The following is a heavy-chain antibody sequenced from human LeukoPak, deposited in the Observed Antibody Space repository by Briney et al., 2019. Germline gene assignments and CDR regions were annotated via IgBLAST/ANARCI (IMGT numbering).Heavy chain of an antibody. CDR2: VWSDGNGK. CDR1: VFIFSNDG. V-gene: IGHV3-33*01. CDR3: VRVQTVTFDS. D-gene: IGHD4-17*01. J-gene: IGHJ4*02. Sequence: PGRSLRLSCTASVFIFSNDGMHWVRQAPGKGLEWVALVWSDGNGKFYADSVKGRFTISRDNSKNTVYLQINSLRVEDTAVYYCVRVQTVTFDSWGQGTLVTVSS.